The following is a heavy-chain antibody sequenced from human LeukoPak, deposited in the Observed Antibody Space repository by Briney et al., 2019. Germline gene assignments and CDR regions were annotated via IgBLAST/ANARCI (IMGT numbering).Heavy chain of an antibody. CDR2: IKGDGSEK. CDR1: GFTFRNYW. J-gene: IGHJ4*02. CDR3: ARDGGWSFGY. V-gene: IGHV3-7*01. D-gene: IGHD6-19*01. Sequence: GGSLRLSCAASGFTFRNYWTKWVREAPGKGLEWVAEIKGDGSEKSYVDSVRGRFTISRDNAKNSLYLQMNSLRAEDTAVYYCARDGGWSFGYWGQGTLVTVSS.